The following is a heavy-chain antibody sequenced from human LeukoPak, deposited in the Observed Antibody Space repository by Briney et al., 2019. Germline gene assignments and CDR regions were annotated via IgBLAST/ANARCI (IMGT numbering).Heavy chain of an antibody. CDR1: GFTFSSYS. CDR2: ISSSSSTI. CDR3: ATFSYAGNAGGSVGY. Sequence: GGSLRLSCAASGFTFSSYSMNWVRQAPGKGLEWVSYISSSSSTIYYADSVKGRFTISRDTFKNTVDLQMNSLRSEDAAVYYCATFSYAGNAGGSVGYWGQGTLVTVSS. J-gene: IGHJ4*02. V-gene: IGHV3-48*01. D-gene: IGHD4-23*01.